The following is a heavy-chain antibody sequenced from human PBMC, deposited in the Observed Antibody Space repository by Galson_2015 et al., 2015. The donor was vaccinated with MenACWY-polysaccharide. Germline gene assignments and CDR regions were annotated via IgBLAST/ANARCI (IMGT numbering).Heavy chain of an antibody. Sequence: LRLSCAASGSRFSNSGMHWVRQAPGQGLEWVAVIQYDGSNKVYADSVKGRFTISRDNSKNTVFLEMNTLGVEDTAVYYCAREGSRIVFHAFDIWGQGTMVTVSS. CDR2: IQYDGSNK. V-gene: IGHV3-33*01. CDR3: AREGSRIVFHAFDI. D-gene: IGHD2-2*01. CDR1: GSRFSNSG. J-gene: IGHJ3*02.